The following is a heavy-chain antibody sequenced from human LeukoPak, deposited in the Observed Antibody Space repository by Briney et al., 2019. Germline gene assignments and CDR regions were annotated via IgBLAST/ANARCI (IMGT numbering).Heavy chain of an antibody. CDR2: IRSKAYGGTT. CDR3: TRDQTPYY. V-gene: IGHV3-49*04. J-gene: IGHJ4*02. Sequence: GGSLRLSCTTSGFIIGDYAMTWVRQAPGKGLEWVGFIRSKAYGGTTEYAASVKGRFIISRDDSKSIAYLQMNSLKTEDTAVYYCTRDQTPYYWGQGTLVTVSS. CDR1: GFIIGDYA.